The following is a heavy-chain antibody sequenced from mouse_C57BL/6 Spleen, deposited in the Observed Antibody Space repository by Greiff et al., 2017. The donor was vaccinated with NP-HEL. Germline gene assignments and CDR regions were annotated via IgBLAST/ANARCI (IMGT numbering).Heavy chain of an antibody. CDR1: GFTFSDAW. J-gene: IGHJ2*01. V-gene: IGHV6-6*01. D-gene: IGHD3-3*01. Sequence: EVKLQESGGGLVQPGGSMKLSCAASGFTFSDAWMDWVRQSPEKGLEWVAEIRNKANNHATYYAESVKGRFTISRDDSKSSVYLQMNSLRAEDTGIYYCTRRGPPYYFDYWGQGTTLTVSS. CDR2: IRNKANNHAT. CDR3: TRRGPPYYFDY.